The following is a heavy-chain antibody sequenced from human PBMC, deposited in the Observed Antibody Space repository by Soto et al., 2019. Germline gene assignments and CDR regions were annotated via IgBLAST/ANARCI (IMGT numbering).Heavy chain of an antibody. CDR1: GTSINSYY. CDR2: IFYSGST. CDR3: ARDRYYDNSGRYYYYYGMDV. V-gene: IGHV4-59*01. Sequence: SETLSLTCTVSGTSINSYYWSWIRQPPGKGLEWIGYIFYSGSTNYNPSLKSRVTVSVDTSKNQFSLKLSSVTAADTAVYYCARDRYYDNSGRYYYYYGMDVWGQGTSVTVSS. D-gene: IGHD3-22*01. J-gene: IGHJ6*02.